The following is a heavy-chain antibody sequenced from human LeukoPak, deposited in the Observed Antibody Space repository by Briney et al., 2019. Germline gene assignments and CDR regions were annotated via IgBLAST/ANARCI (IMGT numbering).Heavy chain of an antibody. CDR3: ARAIVTGPLYYYYYMDV. Sequence: SETLSLTCAVYGGSFSGYYWSWIRQPPGKGLEWIGEINHSGSTNYNPSLKSRVTISVDTSKNQFSLKLSSVTAADTAVCYCARAIVTGPLYYYYYMDVWGKGTTVTVSS. J-gene: IGHJ6*03. CDR1: GGSFSGYY. CDR2: INHSGST. V-gene: IGHV4-34*01. D-gene: IGHD1-20*01.